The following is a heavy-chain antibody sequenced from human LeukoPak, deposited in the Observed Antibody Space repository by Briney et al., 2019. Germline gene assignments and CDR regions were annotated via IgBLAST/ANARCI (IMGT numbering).Heavy chain of an antibody. CDR2: LSYGGSNE. V-gene: IGHV3-30*18. Sequence: GGSLRLSCAASGFSFSTYGMHWVRQAPGKGLEWVAVLSYGGSNEYYTDSVKGRFTISRDNSKSTLYLQMNSLRAEDTAVYYCAKAESLYYYYGMDVWGQGTTVTVSS. CDR1: GFSFSTYG. J-gene: IGHJ6*02. CDR3: AKAESLYYYYGMDV.